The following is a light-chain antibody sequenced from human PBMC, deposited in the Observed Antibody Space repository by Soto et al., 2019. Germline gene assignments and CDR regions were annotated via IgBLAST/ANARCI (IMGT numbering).Light chain of an antibody. CDR3: QESYSSPYF. J-gene: IGKJ2*01. V-gene: IGKV1-39*01. CDR2: GAS. CDR1: RSISRY. Sequence: DIRLTQSPASLSASVGDRVSITCRTSRSISRYLNWYQQKLGKAPKRLIYGASTLQGGVPSRFSGSGSGTDVTLTISGLQPEDFATYYCQESYSSPYFFGQGTK.